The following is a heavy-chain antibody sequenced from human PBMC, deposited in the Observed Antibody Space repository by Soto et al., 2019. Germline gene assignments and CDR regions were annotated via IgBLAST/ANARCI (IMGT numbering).Heavy chain of an antibody. CDR1: GGTFSSYA. CDR2: IIPIFGTA. V-gene: IGHV1-69*13. CDR3: AVEPRGYSYGYGVFDY. D-gene: IGHD5-18*01. J-gene: IGHJ4*02. Sequence: SVKVSRKASGGTFSSYAISWVRQAPGKGLEWMGVIIPIFGTANYAQKFQGRVTIPAEESTSTAYMEQSSLRSEDTAVFYCAVEPRGYSYGYGVFDYWGQGTRVTVSS.